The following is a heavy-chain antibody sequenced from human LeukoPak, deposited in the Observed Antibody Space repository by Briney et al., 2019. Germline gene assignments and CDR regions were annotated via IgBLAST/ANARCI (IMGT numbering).Heavy chain of an antibody. CDR3: ARDHASSPFDH. CDR1: GGSFSGYY. CDR2: INHSGST. Sequence: PSETLSLTCAVYGGSFSGYYWSWIRQPPGKGLEWIGEINHSGSTNYNPSLKSRVTISVDTSKNEVSLKLISVTAADTAVYYCARDHASSPFDHWGQGALVIVSS. J-gene: IGHJ4*02. V-gene: IGHV4-34*01. D-gene: IGHD2-2*01.